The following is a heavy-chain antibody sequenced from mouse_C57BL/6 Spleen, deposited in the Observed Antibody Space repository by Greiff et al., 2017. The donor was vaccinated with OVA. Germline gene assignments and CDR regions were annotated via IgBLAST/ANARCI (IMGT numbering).Heavy chain of an antibody. CDR2: IYPGDGDT. Sequence: VQLQQSGPELVKPGASVKISCKASGYAFSSSWMNWVKQRPGTGLEWIGRIYPGDGDTNYNGKFKGKATLTADKSSSTAYMQLSSLTSEDSAVYFCARGGDGYSSFAYWGQGTLVTVSA. CDR1: GYAFSSSW. CDR3: ARGGDGYSSFAY. V-gene: IGHV1-82*01. J-gene: IGHJ3*01. D-gene: IGHD2-3*01.